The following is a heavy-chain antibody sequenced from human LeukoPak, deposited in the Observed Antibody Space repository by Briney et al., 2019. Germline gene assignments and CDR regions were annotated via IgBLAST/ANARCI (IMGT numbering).Heavy chain of an antibody. CDR3: AADRFCTSTTCFRNWFDP. V-gene: IGHV1-24*01. CDR1: GYTLNELS. J-gene: IGHJ5*02. CDR2: FHPEDGET. Sequence: ASVKVSCKVSGYTLNELSMHWVRQSPGKGLEWMGSFHPEDGETIYAQKFQGRVSMTEDTSTDTAYIELSSLKSEDTAVYYCAADRFCTSTTCFRNWFDPWGQGTLVTVSS. D-gene: IGHD2-2*01.